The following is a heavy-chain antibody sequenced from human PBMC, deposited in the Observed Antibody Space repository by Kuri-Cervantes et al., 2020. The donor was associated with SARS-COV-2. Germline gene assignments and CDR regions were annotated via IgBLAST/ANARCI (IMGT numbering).Heavy chain of an antibody. Sequence: SETLSLTCTVSGGSISSVGYYWSWSRQHPGKGLEWIGSIYYSGSTYYNPSLKSRVTISVDTSKNQFSLKLSSVTAADTAVYYCARRSTSITIFGVVNINPFDYWGQGTLVTVSS. D-gene: IGHD3-3*01. CDR1: GGSISSVGYY. CDR2: IYYSGST. V-gene: IGHV4-39*01. J-gene: IGHJ4*02. CDR3: ARRSTSITIFGVVNINPFDY.